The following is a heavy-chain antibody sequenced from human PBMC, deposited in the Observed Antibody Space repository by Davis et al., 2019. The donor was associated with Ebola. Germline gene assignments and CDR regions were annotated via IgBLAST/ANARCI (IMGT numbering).Heavy chain of an antibody. CDR3: AKETTATTDFDY. V-gene: IGHV3-30*18. D-gene: IGHD4-17*01. Sequence: GESLKISCAASGFTFSSYGMHWVRQAPGKGLEWVAVISYDGSNKYYADSVKGRFTVSRDNSKYTLYLQMNSLRREDSAMYYCAKETTATTDFDYWGQGTLVTVSS. J-gene: IGHJ4*02. CDR1: GFTFSSYG. CDR2: ISYDGSNK.